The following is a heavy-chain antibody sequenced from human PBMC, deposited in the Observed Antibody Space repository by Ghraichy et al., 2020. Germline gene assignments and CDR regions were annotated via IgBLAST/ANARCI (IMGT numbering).Heavy chain of an antibody. J-gene: IGHJ4*02. CDR1: GGSISSYY. V-gene: IGHV4-59*01. CDR3: ARSDCSSTSCYYYYFDY. Sequence: SETLSLTCTVSGGSISSYYWSWIRQPPGKGLEWIGYIYYSGSTNYNPSLKSRVTISVDTSKNQFSLKLSSVTAADTAVYYCARSDCSSTSCYYYYFDYWGQGTLVTVSS. CDR2: IYYSGST. D-gene: IGHD2-2*01.